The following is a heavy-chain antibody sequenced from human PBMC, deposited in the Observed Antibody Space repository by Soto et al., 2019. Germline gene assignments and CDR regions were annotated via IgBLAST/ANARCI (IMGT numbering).Heavy chain of an antibody. Sequence: ASVKVSCKASGYTFTSYAMNWVRQAPGQGLEWMGWINTNTGNPTYAQGFTGRFVFSLDTSVSTAYLQICSLKAEDTVVYYCARGAVTDGDFWSGYFQVYYYYYGMDVWGQGTTVTVSS. D-gene: IGHD3-3*01. V-gene: IGHV7-4-1*01. J-gene: IGHJ6*02. CDR2: INTNTGNP. CDR3: ARGAVTDGDFWSGYFQVYYYYYGMDV. CDR1: GYTFTSYA.